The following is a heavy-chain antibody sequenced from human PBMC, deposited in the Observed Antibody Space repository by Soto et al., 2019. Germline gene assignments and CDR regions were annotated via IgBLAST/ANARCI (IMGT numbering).Heavy chain of an antibody. J-gene: IGHJ6*03. Sequence: GGSLRLSCAASGFTFSSYWMSWVRQAPGKGLEWVANIKQDGSEKYYVDSVKGRFTISRDNANNSLYLQMNSLRAEDTVVYYYARGTAIPAEYYYYMDVWGKGTTVTVSS. CDR2: IKQDGSEK. D-gene: IGHD2-21*02. CDR3: ARGTAIPAEYYYYMDV. V-gene: IGHV3-7*01. CDR1: GFTFSSYW.